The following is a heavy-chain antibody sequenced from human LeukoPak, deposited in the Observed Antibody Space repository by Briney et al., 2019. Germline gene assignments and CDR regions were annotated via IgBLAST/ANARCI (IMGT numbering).Heavy chain of an antibody. CDR1: GGSFSGYY. J-gene: IGHJ6*02. CDR2: INHSGST. Sequence: SETLSLTCAVYGGSFSGYYWSWIRQPPGKGLEWIGEINHSGSTNYNPSLKSRVTISVDTSKNQFSLKLSSVTAADTAVYYCARGRSRCSSTSCYYYYYGMDVWGQGTTVTVSS. V-gene: IGHV4-34*01. D-gene: IGHD2-2*01. CDR3: ARGRSRCSSTSCYYYYYGMDV.